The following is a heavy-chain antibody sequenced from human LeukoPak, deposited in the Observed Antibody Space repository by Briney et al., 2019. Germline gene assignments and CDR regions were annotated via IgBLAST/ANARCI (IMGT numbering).Heavy chain of an antibody. J-gene: IGHJ4*02. CDR3: ARRPDYGDYAGY. CDR2: INHRGST. Sequence: GSLRLSCAASGFTVRTHSMSWVRQAPGKGLEWIGEINHRGSTNYNPSLKSRGTILVDRFKNQVSLKLNSVTAADTAMYYCARRPDYGDYAGYWGQGTLVIVSS. V-gene: IGHV4-34*01. CDR1: GFTVRTHS. D-gene: IGHD4-17*01.